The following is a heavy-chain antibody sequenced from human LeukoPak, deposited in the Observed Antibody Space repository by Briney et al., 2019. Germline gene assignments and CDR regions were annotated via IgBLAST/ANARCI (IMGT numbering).Heavy chain of an antibody. D-gene: IGHD4-17*01. CDR3: ARVTVRNAFDL. V-gene: IGHV3-33*01. CDR1: GLTFKTYG. CDR2: IWYDGSNQ. J-gene: IGHJ3*01. Sequence: GRSLRLSCAASGLTFKTYGFHWVRQAPGKGLEWVAVIWYDGSNQYYADSVKGRFTISRDNSKNTLYLQMNSLRAEDTALYYCARVTVRNAFDLWGQGTMVTVSS.